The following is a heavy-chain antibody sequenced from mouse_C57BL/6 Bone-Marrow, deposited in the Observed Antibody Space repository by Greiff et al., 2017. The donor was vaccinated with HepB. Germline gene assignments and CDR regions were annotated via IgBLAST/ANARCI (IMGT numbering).Heavy chain of an antibody. J-gene: IGHJ4*01. Sequence: EVKLQESGPELVKPGASVKIPCKASGYTFTDYNMDWVKQSHGKSLEWIGDINPNNGGTIYNQKFKGKATLTVDKSSSTAYMELRSLTSEDTAVYYCAVYYGNHYYAMDYWGQGTSVTVSS. CDR3: AVYYGNHYYAMDY. CDR1: GYTFTDYN. D-gene: IGHD2-1*01. CDR2: INPNNGGT. V-gene: IGHV1-18*01.